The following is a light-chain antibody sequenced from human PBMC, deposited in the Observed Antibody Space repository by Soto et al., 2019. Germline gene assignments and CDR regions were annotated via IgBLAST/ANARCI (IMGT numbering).Light chain of an antibody. CDR2: ANS. CDR1: SSNIGAGND. J-gene: IGLJ1*01. CDR3: QSYDSSLSGYV. V-gene: IGLV1-40*01. Sequence: QSVLTKPPSVSGAPGQRVTISCTGSSSNIGAGNDVNWYQQLPGTAPKLLIYANSNRPSGVPDRVSGSKSGTTASLAITGLQAEDEADYYCQSYDSSLSGYVFGTGTKVTVL.